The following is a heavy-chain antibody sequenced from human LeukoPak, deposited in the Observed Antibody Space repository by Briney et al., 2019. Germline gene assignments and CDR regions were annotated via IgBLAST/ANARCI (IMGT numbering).Heavy chain of an antibody. V-gene: IGHV3-66*01. CDR1: GFTVSDNY. CDR2: IYSGGGT. J-gene: IGHJ4*02. CDR3: AKGGGYSYGYYY. D-gene: IGHD5-18*01. Sequence: GGSLRLSCAASGFTVSDNYMGWVRQAPGKGLEWVSFIYSGGGTSYADSVKGRFTISRDNSKNTLYLQMNSLRAEDTALYYCAKGGGYSYGYYYWGQGTLVTVPS.